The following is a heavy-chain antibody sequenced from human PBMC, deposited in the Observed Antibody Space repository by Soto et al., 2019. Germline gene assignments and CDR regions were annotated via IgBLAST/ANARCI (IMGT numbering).Heavy chain of an antibody. CDR2: INANSGGT. V-gene: IGHV1-2*02. CDR3: ARLQIEVAGTN. J-gene: IGHJ4*02. D-gene: IGHD6-19*01. Sequence: GASVKVSCKASGYTLSDYYMHWVRQAPGQGLEWMGWINANSGGTTYAQKFQGRVTMTRDTSISTAYMELSRLSSDDTAIYYCARLQIEVAGTNWGQGTLVTVSS. CDR1: GYTLSDYY.